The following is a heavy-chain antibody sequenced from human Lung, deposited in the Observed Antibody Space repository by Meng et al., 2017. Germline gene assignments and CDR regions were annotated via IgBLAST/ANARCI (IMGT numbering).Heavy chain of an antibody. J-gene: IGHJ4*02. CDR2: INPKLGDT. Sequence: QGPLGHAWAAGKRLRAPVTVCGNVSGSTVPVYWLHWLGRAPGQGLEWMWRINPKLGDTHYEQRFQGRVTMTGDTSISTAYMELSGLRSDDTAMYYCARDEDISAAGKLFGDYWGQGTLVTVSS. CDR3: ARDEDISAAGKLFGDY. V-gene: IGHV1-2*02. CDR1: GSTVPVYW. D-gene: IGHD6-13*01.